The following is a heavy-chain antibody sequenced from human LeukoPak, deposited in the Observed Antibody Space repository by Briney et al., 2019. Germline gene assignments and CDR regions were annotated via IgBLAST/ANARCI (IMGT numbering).Heavy chain of an antibody. V-gene: IGHV1-69*04. CDR1: GGTFSSYA. CDR3: ARDIDVQDYFDS. CDR2: IIPSLGIA. J-gene: IGHJ4*02. Sequence: GSSVKVSCKASGGTFSSYAMSWVRQAPGQGLEWMGRIIPSLGIANYAQKFQGRVTITADKSTSTAYMELSSLRSEDTAVYYCARDIDVQDYFDSWGQGTLVTVSS. D-gene: IGHD2-15*01.